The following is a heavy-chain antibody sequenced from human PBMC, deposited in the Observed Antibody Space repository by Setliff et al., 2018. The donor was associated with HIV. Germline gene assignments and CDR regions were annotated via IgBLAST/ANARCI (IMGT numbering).Heavy chain of an antibody. CDR1: GYSISTAYY. J-gene: IGHJ4*02. Sequence: SETLSLTCAVSGYSISTAYYWGWIRQPPGKGLEWIGSVYHSGTTYYNPSLKSRVTISVDMSNNQFSLKVTSVTAADTAVYYCMRGRSITIFGVAYFDFWVQGTQVTSP. D-gene: IGHD3-3*01. CDR3: MRGRSITIFGVAYFDF. V-gene: IGHV4-38-2*01. CDR2: VYHSGTT.